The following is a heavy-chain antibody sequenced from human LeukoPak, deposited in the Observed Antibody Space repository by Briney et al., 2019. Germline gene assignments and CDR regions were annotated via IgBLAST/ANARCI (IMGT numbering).Heavy chain of an antibody. CDR1: GDIFRRYG. J-gene: IGHJ6*02. CDR3: ARPYSANWHPHPYRMDV. CDR2: VRPYNGDP. D-gene: IGHD1-1*01. V-gene: IGHV1-18*04. Sequence: TSVKVSFKASGDIFRRYGVTWARQAPGQGPEWMGWVRPYNGDPEYAQKFQGRVTMSTDTSTDTSYMELRSLGSDDTAVYYCARPYSANWHPHPYRMDVWGQGTTVIVSS.